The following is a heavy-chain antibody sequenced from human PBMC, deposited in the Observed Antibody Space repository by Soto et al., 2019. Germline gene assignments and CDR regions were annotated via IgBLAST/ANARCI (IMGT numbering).Heavy chain of an antibody. Sequence: GASVKVSCKASGYTFTSYDINWVRQATGQGFEWMGWMNPNSGNTGYAQKFQGRVTMTRDTSISTAYMELSSLRSEDTAVYYCARDLYCSGGSCYPEVYYYGMDVWGQGTTVTVSS. V-gene: IGHV1-8*01. CDR1: GYTFTSYD. D-gene: IGHD2-15*01. CDR2: MNPNSGNT. CDR3: ARDLYCSGGSCYPEVYYYGMDV. J-gene: IGHJ6*02.